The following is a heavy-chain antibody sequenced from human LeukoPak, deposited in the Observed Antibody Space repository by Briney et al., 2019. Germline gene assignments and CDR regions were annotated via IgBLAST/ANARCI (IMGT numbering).Heavy chain of an antibody. V-gene: IGHV3-74*01. CDR1: GFTFSSYW. J-gene: IGHJ3*02. D-gene: IGHD3-22*01. CDR3: AKDITMIVVYGDAFDI. CDR2: INTDGGTT. Sequence: GGSLRLSCAASGFTFSSYWMNWVRQTPGKGLVWVAHINTDGGTTRYADSVKGRFTISRDNAKNSLYLQMNSLRAEDTAVYYCAKDITMIVVYGDAFDIWGQGTMVTVSS.